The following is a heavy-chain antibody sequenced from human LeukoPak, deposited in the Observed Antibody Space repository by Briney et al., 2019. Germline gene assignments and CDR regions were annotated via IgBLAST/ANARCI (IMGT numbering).Heavy chain of an antibody. CDR2: IYSGGST. CDR3: ARGLYSGTHYGENDY. J-gene: IGHJ4*02. Sequence: GGSLRLSCAASGFTVSSNYMSWVRQAPGKGLEWVSVIYSGGSTYYADSVKGRFTISRDNSKNTLSLQMNSLRAEGTAVYYCARGLYSGTHYGENDYWGQGTLVTVSS. CDR1: GFTVSSNY. V-gene: IGHV3-53*01. D-gene: IGHD1-26*01.